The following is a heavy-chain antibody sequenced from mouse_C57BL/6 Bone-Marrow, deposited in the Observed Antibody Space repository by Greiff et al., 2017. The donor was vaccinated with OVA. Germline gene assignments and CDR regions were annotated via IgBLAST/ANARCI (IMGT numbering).Heavy chain of an antibody. CDR2: IYPRSGNT. CDR1: GYTFTSYG. V-gene: IGHV1-81*01. CDR3: AREGITTVVEENYFDY. J-gene: IGHJ2*01. D-gene: IGHD1-1*01. Sequence: VKLMESGAELARPGASVKLSCKASGYTFTSYGISWVKQRTGQGLEWIGEIYPRSGNTYYNEKFKGKATLTADKSSSTAYMELRSLTSEDSAVYFCAREGITTVVEENYFDYWGQGTTLTVSS.